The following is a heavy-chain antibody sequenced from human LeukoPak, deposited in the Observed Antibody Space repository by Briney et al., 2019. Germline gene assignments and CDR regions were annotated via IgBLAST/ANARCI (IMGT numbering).Heavy chain of an antibody. J-gene: IGHJ4*02. CDR2: INHSGST. Sequence: SETLSLTCAVYGGSFSGYYWSWIRQPPGKGLEWIGEINHSGSTNYNPSLKSRVTISVDTSKNQFSLKLSSVTAADTAVYYYARDPATVTSYFDYWGQGNLVTVSS. V-gene: IGHV4-34*01. CDR1: GGSFSGYY. CDR3: ARDPATVTSYFDY. D-gene: IGHD4-17*01.